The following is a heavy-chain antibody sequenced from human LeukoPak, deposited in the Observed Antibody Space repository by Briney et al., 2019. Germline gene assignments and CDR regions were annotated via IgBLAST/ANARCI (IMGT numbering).Heavy chain of an antibody. J-gene: IGHJ4*02. CDR1: GGSFSGYY. V-gene: IGHV4-34*01. D-gene: IGHD3-3*01. CDR3: ARAPDYDFWSGSHPFDY. Sequence: SETLSLTCAVYGGSFSGYYWSWIRQPPGKGLEWIGEINHSGSTYYNPSLKSRVTISVDRSKNQFSLKLSSVTAADTAVYYCARAPDYDFWSGSHPFDYWGQGTLVTVSS. CDR2: INHSGST.